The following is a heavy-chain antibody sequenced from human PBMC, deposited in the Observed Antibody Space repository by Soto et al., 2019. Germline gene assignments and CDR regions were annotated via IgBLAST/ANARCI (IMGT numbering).Heavy chain of an antibody. Sequence: EVQLLESGGGLVQPGGSLRLSCAASGFTFGSYAMNWVRQAPGKGLEWVSCISGSGGITYYADSVKGRFTISRDNSKNTLYLQMNSLRAEDTAIYYCAKDKRTTPYAFDMWGQGTMVTVSS. CDR3: AKDKRTTPYAFDM. J-gene: IGHJ3*02. CDR1: GFTFGSYA. V-gene: IGHV3-23*01. D-gene: IGHD2-15*01. CDR2: ISGSGGIT.